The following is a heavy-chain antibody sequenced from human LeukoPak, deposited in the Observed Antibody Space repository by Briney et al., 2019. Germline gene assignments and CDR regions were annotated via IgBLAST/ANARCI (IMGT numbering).Heavy chain of an antibody. CDR2: IYHSGST. CDR3: ARLRYFDWFQNPYYFDY. CDR1: GGSISSYY. J-gene: IGHJ4*02. Sequence: SETLSLTCTVSGGSISSYYWSWIRQPPGKGLEWIGYIYHSGSTNYNPSLKSRVTISVDTSKNQFSLKLSSVTAADTAVYYCARLRYFDWFQNPYYFDYWGQGTLVTVSS. D-gene: IGHD3-9*01. V-gene: IGHV4-59*08.